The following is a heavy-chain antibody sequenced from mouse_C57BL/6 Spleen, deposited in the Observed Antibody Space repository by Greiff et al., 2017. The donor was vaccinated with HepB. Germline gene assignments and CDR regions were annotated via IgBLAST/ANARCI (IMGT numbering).Heavy chain of an antibody. CDR2: IDPSDSYT. D-gene: IGHD3-2*02. CDR1: GYTFTSYW. J-gene: IGHJ2*01. CDR3: ARGLRPHFDY. Sequence: QDQLQQPGAELVMPGASVKLSCKASGYTFTSYWMHWVKQRPGQGLEWIGEIDPSDSYTNYNQKFKGKSTLTVDKSSSTAYMQLSSLTSEDSAVYYCARGLRPHFDYWGQGTTLTVSS. V-gene: IGHV1-69*01.